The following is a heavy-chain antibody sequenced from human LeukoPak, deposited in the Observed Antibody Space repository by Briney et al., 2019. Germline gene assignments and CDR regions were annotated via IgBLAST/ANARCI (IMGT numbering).Heavy chain of an antibody. D-gene: IGHD3-9*01. CDR2: VSGRDTST. CDR1: GFTFSNYA. V-gene: IGHV3-23*01. Sequence: GASLRLSCAASGFTFSNYAMSWVRQAPGKGLEWVSAVSGRDTSTYYTDSVKGRFTISRDNSKNTLYLQMNSLSAEDTAIYYCAKWGDYDVLTGYYDSDYWGQGTLLTVSS. J-gene: IGHJ4*02. CDR3: AKWGDYDVLTGYYDSDY.